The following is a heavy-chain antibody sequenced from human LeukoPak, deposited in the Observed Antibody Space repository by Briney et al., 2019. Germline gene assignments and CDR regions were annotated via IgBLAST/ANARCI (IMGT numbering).Heavy chain of an antibody. CDR3: TTHSGYSYASY. CDR2: IKSKTDGGTT. D-gene: IGHD5-18*01. V-gene: IGHV3-15*01. CDR1: GFTFINAW. J-gene: IGHJ4*02. Sequence: KPGGSLRVSCAASGFTFINAWMSWGRQAPRKGLWWVGRIKSKTDGGTTDYAAPVKGRFTISRDDSKNTLYRQMNSLKTEDTAVYYCTTHSGYSYASYWGQGTPVTVSS.